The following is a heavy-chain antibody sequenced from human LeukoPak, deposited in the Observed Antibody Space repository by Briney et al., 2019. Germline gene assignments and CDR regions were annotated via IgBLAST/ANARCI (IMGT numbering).Heavy chain of an antibody. J-gene: IGHJ1*01. D-gene: IGHD2-15*01. Sequence: PSQTLSLTCTVSGGSISSGGYYWTWIRQHPGKGLEWIGYIYYSGSTYYNPSLKSRVTISVDTSKNQFPLRLSPVTAADTAVYYCALGYCGGGSCYAREYFQHWGQGTLVTVSS. CDR3: ALGYCGGGSCYAREYFQH. V-gene: IGHV4-31*03. CDR2: IYYSGST. CDR1: GGSISSGGYY.